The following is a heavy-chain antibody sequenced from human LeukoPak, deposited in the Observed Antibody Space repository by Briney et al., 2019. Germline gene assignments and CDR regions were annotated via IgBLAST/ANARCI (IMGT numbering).Heavy chain of an antibody. Sequence: GGSLGLSCAASGFTFSSSWMSWVRQTPGKGLEWVSAISGSGGSTYYADSVKGRFTISRDNSKNTLYLQMNSLRAEDTAVYYCARVVPPTDYGSGSYFWDPYYFDYWGQGTLVTVSS. CDR2: ISGSGGST. D-gene: IGHD3-10*01. CDR3: ARVVPPTDYGSGSYFWDPYYFDY. CDR1: GFTFSSSW. J-gene: IGHJ4*02. V-gene: IGHV3-23*01.